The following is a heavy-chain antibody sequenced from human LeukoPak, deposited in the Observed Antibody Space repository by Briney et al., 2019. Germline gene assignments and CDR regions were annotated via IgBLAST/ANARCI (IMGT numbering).Heavy chain of an antibody. CDR1: GFTFSSYW. Sequence: GGSLRLSCAASGFTFSSYWMHWVRQAPGKGLVWVSRINSDGSSTIYADSVKGRFTISRDNAKNTLYLQMNSLRAEDTAVYYCHYGDYFPLDVWGQGTMVTVSS. D-gene: IGHD4-17*01. CDR2: INSDGSST. V-gene: IGHV3-74*01. CDR3: HYGDYFPLDV. J-gene: IGHJ3*01.